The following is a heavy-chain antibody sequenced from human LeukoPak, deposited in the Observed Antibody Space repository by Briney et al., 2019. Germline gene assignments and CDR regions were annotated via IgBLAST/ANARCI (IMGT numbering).Heavy chain of an antibody. CDR2: IYSGGST. CDR3: ARDNGPFLEWLDAFDI. CDR1: GFTVSSNY. D-gene: IGHD3-3*02. J-gene: IGHJ3*02. V-gene: IGHV3-53*01. Sequence: PGGSLRLSCAASGFTVSSNYMSWVRQAPGKGLEWVSVIYSGGSTYYADSVKGRFTISRGNSKNTLYLQMNSLRAEDTAVYYCARDNGPFLEWLDAFDIWGQGTMVTVSS.